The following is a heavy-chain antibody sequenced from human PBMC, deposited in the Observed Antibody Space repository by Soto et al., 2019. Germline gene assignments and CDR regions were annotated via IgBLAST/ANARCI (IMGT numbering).Heavy chain of an antibody. CDR1: GYTFTSYD. D-gene: IGHD1-26*01. J-gene: IGHJ6*02. CDR2: MNPNSGNT. Sequence: GASVKVSCKASGYTFTSYDINWVRQATGQGLEWMGWMNPNSGNTGYAQKFQGRVTMTRNTSISTAYMELSSLRSEDTAVYYYAGVGVPYYYYGMDVWGQGTTVTVSS. V-gene: IGHV1-8*01. CDR3: AGVGVPYYYYGMDV.